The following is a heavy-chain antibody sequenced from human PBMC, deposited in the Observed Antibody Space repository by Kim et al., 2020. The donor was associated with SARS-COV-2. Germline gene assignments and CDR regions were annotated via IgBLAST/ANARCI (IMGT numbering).Heavy chain of an antibody. D-gene: IGHD6-13*01. CDR2: ITGSGGST. CDR1: GFTFSNYA. J-gene: IGHJ4*02. Sequence: GGSLRLSCAASGFTFSNYAMTWVRQAPGKGLEWVSGITGSGGSTNYADSVKGRLTISRDNSKNTLYLQMNSLRAEDTAVYYCAKRGYSITWNLDYWGQGTLVTVSS. CDR3: AKRGYSITWNLDY. V-gene: IGHV3-23*01.